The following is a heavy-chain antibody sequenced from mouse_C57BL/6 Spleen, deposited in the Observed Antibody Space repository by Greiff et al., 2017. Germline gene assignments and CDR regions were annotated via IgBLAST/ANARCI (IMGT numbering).Heavy chain of an antibody. CDR1: GYTFTSYW. CDR3: ARTGSSGGVYYYAMDY. D-gene: IGHD1-1*01. Sequence: QVQLQQPGAELVTPGSSVKLSCKASGYTFTSYWMHWVKQRPIQGLEWIGNIDPSDSETHYNQKFKDKATLTVDKSSSTAYMQLSSLTSEDSAVYYCARTGSSGGVYYYAMDYWGQGTSVTVSS. J-gene: IGHJ4*01. V-gene: IGHV1-52*01. CDR2: IDPSDSET.